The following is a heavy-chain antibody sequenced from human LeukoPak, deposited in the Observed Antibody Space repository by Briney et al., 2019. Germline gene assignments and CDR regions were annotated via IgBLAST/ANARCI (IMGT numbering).Heavy chain of an antibody. Sequence: GGSLRLSCAASGFTFSSFWMTWVRQAPGKGLEWVANIKRDGSDKYYMDSVKGRFTISRDNAKNSLYLQMNSLRADDTAVYYCARGGDYVADYWGQGTLVTVSS. CDR3: ARGGDYVADY. J-gene: IGHJ4*02. CDR1: GFTFSSFW. CDR2: IKRDGSDK. D-gene: IGHD3-16*01. V-gene: IGHV3-7*04.